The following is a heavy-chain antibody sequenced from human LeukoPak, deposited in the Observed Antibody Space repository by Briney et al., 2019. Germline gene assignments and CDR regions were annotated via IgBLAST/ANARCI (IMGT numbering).Heavy chain of an antibody. CDR3: ARCHYDSSGYYLFDY. CDR1: GFTFNRYS. CDR2: ISSSSSYI. J-gene: IGHJ4*02. Sequence: PGGSLRLSCGASGFTFNRYSMKGVRQAPGKGLEWVSSISSSSSYIYYADSVKGRFTISRDNAKNSLYLQMNSLRAEDTAVYYCARCHYDSSGYYLFDYWGQGTLVTVSS. V-gene: IGHV3-21*01. D-gene: IGHD3-22*01.